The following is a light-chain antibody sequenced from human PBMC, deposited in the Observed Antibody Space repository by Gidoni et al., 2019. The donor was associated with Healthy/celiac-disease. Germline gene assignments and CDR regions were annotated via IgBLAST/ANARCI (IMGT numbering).Light chain of an antibody. J-gene: IGKJ1*01. CDR3: QQYDNLPRT. Sequence: DIQMTQSPSSLSASVGDRVTITCQASQDISNYLNWYQQKPGKAPKRLIYDASNLQTGVPSRFSGSGFGTDFTFTISSLQPEDIATYYCQQYDNLPRTFGQGTKLEIK. CDR2: DAS. CDR1: QDISNY. V-gene: IGKV1-33*01.